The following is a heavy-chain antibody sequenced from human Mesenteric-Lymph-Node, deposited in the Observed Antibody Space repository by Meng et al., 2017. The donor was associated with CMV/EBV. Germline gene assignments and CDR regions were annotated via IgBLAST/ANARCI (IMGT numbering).Heavy chain of an antibody. CDR2: ITGGGEAT. CDR1: GFTISSYA. J-gene: IGHJ4*02. V-gene: IGHV3-23*01. CDR3: AKDGPFYGGQSFDS. Sequence: GESLKISCAASGFTISSYAMNWVRRAPGRGLEWVSGITGGGEATYYADAVKGRFSISRDNSKNTMYLQMNSLRADDTAVYYCAKDGPFYGGQSFDSWGQGTLVTVSS. D-gene: IGHD4/OR15-4a*01.